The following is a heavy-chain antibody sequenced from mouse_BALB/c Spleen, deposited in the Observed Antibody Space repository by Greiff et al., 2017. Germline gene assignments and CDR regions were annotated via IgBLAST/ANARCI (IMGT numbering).Heavy chain of an antibody. V-gene: IGHV5-15*02. J-gene: IGHJ3*01. CDR3: ARDYGSSYFAY. Sequence: EVKLQESGGGLVQPGGSRKLSCAASGFTFSDYGMAWVRQAPGKGPEWVAFISNLAYSIYYADTVTGRFTISRENAKNTLYLEMSSLRSEDTAMYYCARDYGSSYFAYWGQGTLVTGSA. D-gene: IGHD1-1*01. CDR1: GFTFSDYG. CDR2: ISNLAYSI.